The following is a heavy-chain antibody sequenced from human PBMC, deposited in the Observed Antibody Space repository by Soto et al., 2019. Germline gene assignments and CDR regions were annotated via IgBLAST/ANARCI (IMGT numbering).Heavy chain of an antibody. CDR2: IYHSGAT. J-gene: IGHJ4*02. Sequence: PSETLSLTCTVSGGSVSSGGFYWTWIRLHPGKGLEWIGYIYHSGATYYNPSLKSRLTISVDTSKNQFSLNLSFVTAADTAVYYCARVPLWGSGNYYVQYWGQGSLVTVSS. CDR3: ARVPLWGSGNYYVQY. CDR1: GGSVSSGGFY. D-gene: IGHD3-10*01. V-gene: IGHV4-31*03.